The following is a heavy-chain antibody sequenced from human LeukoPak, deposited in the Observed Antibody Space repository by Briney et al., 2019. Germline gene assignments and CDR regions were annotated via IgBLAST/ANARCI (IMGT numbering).Heavy chain of an antibody. CDR2: VSGNGVNT. V-gene: IGHV3-23*01. CDR3: AKDSSTTVTGAFDI. J-gene: IGHJ3*02. D-gene: IGHD4-17*01. CDR1: GFTFTNYA. Sequence: GGSLRLSCAASGFTFTNYAMIWVRQAPGKGLEWVSAVSGNGVNTYYADSVKGRFTISRDNSKNTLYLQMNSLRAEDTAVYYCAKDSSTTVTGAFDIWGQGTMVTVSS.